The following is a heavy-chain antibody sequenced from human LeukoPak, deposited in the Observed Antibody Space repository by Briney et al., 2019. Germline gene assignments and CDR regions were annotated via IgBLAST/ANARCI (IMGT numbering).Heavy chain of an antibody. D-gene: IGHD3-9*01. CDR1: GFSFSVYS. J-gene: IGHJ4*02. CDR2: IRGSSSAM. CDR3: ARDRDWSFDY. Sequence: GGSLRLSCAASGFSFSVYSMNWVRQAPGKGLEWVSNIRGSSSAMNYADSVKGRFTISRDNAKNSLYLEMSSLRAEDTAVYYCARDRDWSFDYWGQGTLVTVSS. V-gene: IGHV3-48*04.